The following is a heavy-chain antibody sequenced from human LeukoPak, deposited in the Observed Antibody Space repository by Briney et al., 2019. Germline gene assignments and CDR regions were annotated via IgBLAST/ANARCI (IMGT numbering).Heavy chain of an antibody. CDR2: ISYDGSNK. Sequence: GGSLRLSCAASGFTFSSYGMHWVRQAPGKGLEWVAVISYDGSNKYYADSVKGRFTISRENAKNSLYLQMNSLRAGDTAVYYCARGQQWLVPEYYGMDVWGQGTTVTVSS. V-gene: IGHV3-30*03. D-gene: IGHD6-19*01. CDR1: GFTFSSYG. CDR3: ARGQQWLVPEYYGMDV. J-gene: IGHJ6*02.